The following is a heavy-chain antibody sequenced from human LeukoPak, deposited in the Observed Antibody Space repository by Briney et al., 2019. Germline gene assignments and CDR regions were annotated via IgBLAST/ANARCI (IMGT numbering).Heavy chain of an antibody. CDR1: GGSISSGSYY. D-gene: IGHD1-26*01. J-gene: IGHJ4*02. Sequence: PSQTLSLTCTVSGGSISSGSYYWSWIRQPAGKGLEWIGRIYTSGSTTYNPSLKSRVTISVDTSKNQFSLKLSSVTAADTAVYYCAAEAPSGSIDYWGQGTLVTVSS. CDR2: IYTSGST. V-gene: IGHV4-61*02. CDR3: AAEAPSGSIDY.